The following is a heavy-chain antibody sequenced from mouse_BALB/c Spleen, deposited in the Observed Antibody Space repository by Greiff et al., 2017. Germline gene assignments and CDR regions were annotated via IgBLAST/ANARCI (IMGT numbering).Heavy chain of an antibody. D-gene: IGHD2-14*01. Sequence: EVQLVESGPGLVKPSQSLSLTCTVTGYSITSDYAWNWIRQFPGNKLEWMGYISYSGSTSYNPSLKSRISITRDTSKNQFFLQLNSVTTEDTATYYCARSRRYDAFDYWGQGTTLTVSS. J-gene: IGHJ2*01. CDR2: ISYSGST. V-gene: IGHV3-2*02. CDR1: GYSITSDYA. CDR3: ARSRRYDAFDY.